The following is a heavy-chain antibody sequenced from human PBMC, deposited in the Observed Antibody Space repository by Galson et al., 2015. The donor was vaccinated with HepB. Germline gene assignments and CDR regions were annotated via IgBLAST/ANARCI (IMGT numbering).Heavy chain of an antibody. J-gene: IGHJ5*02. CDR2: ISYDGSNK. CDR3: ARDLGCSSTSCTEDWFDP. D-gene: IGHD2-2*01. V-gene: IGHV3-30-3*01. Sequence: SLRLSCAASGFTFSSYAMHWVRQAPGKGLEWVAVISYDGSNKYYADSVKGRFTISRDNSKNTLYLQMNSLRAEDTAVYYCARDLGCSSTSCTEDWFDPWGQGTLVTVSS. CDR1: GFTFSSYA.